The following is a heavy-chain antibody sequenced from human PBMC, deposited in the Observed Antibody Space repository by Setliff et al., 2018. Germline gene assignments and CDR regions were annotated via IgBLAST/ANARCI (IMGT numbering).Heavy chain of an antibody. D-gene: IGHD3-10*01. CDR1: GGSISSSAYY. CDR3: ARVRMVQGYYEFDY. CDR2: IYYSGNT. Sequence: SETLSLTCTVSGGSISSSAYYWGWIRQPPGKGLEWIGNIYYSGNTNYNPSLKSRVAMSVDTSKDQFSLKLTSVTAADTAVYYCARVRMVQGYYEFDYWGQGTLVTVSS. J-gene: IGHJ4*02. V-gene: IGHV4-39*07.